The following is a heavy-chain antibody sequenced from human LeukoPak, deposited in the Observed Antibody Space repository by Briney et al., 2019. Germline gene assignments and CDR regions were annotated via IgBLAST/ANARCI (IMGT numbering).Heavy chain of an antibody. CDR1: GFTFDDYA. D-gene: IGHD3-10*01. CDR3: AKGVDGSGNDY. V-gene: IGHV3-9*01. CDR2: ISWNSGSI. Sequence: QTGGSLRLSCAASGFTFDDYAMHWVRQAPGKGLEWVSGISWNSGSIGYADSVKGRFTISRDNAKNSLYLQMNSLRAEDTALYYCAKGVDGSGNDYWGQGTLVTVSS. J-gene: IGHJ4*02.